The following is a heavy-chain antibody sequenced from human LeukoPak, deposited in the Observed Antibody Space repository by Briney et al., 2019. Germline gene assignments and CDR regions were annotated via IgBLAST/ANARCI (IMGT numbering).Heavy chain of an antibody. D-gene: IGHD6-19*01. CDR3: AKKPGYSSGWYFDY. V-gene: IGHV3-23*01. CDR1: GFTFSSYA. J-gene: IGHJ4*02. Sequence: GGSLRLSCAASGFTFSSYAMSWVRQAPGKGLEWVSAISGSGGSTYYADSVKGRFTISRDNSKNTLYLQMNSQRAEDTAVYYCAKKPGYSSGWYFDYWGQGTLVTVSS. CDR2: ISGSGGST.